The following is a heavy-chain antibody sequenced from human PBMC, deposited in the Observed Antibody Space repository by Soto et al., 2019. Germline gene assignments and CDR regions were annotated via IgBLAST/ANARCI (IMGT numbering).Heavy chain of an antibody. D-gene: IGHD2-15*01. V-gene: IGHV4-30-4*01. CDR3: ARGTTGGSCYYV. J-gene: IGHJ4*02. Sequence: SETLSLTCTVSGGSINSGDYYWGWIRQPPGKGLEWIGYIFYNGDTYYNPSLQSRVAISVDTSRTQFSLKVSSVSAADTAVYYCARGTTGGSCYYVWGQGTLVTVSS. CDR2: IFYNGDT. CDR1: GGSINSGDYY.